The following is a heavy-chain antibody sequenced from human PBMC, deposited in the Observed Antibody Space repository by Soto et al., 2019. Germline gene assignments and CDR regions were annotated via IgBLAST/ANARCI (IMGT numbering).Heavy chain of an antibody. CDR2: INTGNGNT. J-gene: IGHJ4*02. V-gene: IGHV1-3*04. D-gene: IGHD3-10*01. CDR1: GYTFTSYA. Sequence: ASVKVSCKASGYTFTSYAIHWVRQAPGQRLEWMGWINTGNGNTKYSQKFQGRVTITRDTSASTAYMELSSLRSEDTAVYYCARSTPYGSGSYYSDYWGQGTLVTAPQ. CDR3: ARSTPYGSGSYYSDY.